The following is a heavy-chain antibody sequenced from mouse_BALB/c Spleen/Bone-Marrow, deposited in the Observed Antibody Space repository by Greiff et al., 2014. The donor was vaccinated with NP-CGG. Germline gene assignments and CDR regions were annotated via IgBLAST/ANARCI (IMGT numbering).Heavy chain of an antibody. CDR1: GITVSSYT. J-gene: IGHJ4*01. CDR2: ITGGGTT. D-gene: IGHD1-2*01. CDR3: ARHYGYVDAMDY. V-gene: IGHV5-6-5*01. Sequence: VKLVESGGGLVKPGESLKFSCAASGITVSSYTMSWVRQTPEKRLEWVASITGGGTTYYPDSVKGRFTISRDNARNILYPQVSSLRSEDTAIYYCARHYGYVDAMDYWGQGTSVTVSS.